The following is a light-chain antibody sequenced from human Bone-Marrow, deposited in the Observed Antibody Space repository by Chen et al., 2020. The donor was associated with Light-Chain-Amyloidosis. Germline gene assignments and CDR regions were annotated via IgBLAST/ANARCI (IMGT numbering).Light chain of an antibody. CDR1: NIGSTS. CDR2: DGS. V-gene: IGLV3-21*02. CDR3: QVWDRSSDRPV. J-gene: IGLJ2*01. Sequence: SYVLTQPSLVSVAPGQTATIASGGNNIGSTSVHWYQQTPGQAPLLAVYDGSDRPSGIPERASGSDSGNTATRTVGRVEAGSGADYYCQVWDRSSDRPVFGGGTTLTVL.